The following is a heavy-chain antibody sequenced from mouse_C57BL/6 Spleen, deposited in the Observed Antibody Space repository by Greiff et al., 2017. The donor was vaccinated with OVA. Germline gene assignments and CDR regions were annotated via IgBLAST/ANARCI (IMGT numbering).Heavy chain of an antibody. V-gene: IGHV1-64*01. J-gene: IGHJ2*01. CDR2: IHPNSGST. D-gene: IGHD3-1*01. CDR3: ARVKGYGYYFDY. CDR1: GYTFTSYW. Sequence: QVQLQQPGAELVKPGASVKLSCKASGYTFTSYWMHWVKQRPGQGLEWIGMIHPNSGSTNYNEKFKSKATLTVDKSSSTAYMQLSSLTSEDSAVYYCARVKGYGYYFDYWGQGTTLTVSS.